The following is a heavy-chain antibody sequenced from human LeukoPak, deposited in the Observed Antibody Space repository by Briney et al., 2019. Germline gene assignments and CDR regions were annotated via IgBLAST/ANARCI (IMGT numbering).Heavy chain of an antibody. CDR3: ARRPGEVLIWFGDMVWSEDNWFDL. V-gene: IGHV5-51*01. CDR1: GYNFTNYW. J-gene: IGHJ5*02. D-gene: IGHD3-10*01. CDR2: IYPGDSDS. Sequence: GESLKISRKASGYNFTNYWIGWVRQMPGKGLEWMGIIYPGDSDSRYSPSFQDQVTISADKSISTAYLQWSSLKASDTAMYYCARRPGEVLIWFGDMVWSEDNWFDLWGQGTLVTVSS.